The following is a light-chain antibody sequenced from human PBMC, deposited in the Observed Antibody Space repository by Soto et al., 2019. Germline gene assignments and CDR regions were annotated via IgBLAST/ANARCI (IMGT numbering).Light chain of an antibody. J-gene: IGKJ1*01. V-gene: IGKV4-1*01. CDR3: QQYYSTPWT. Sequence: DIVMTQSPDSLAVSLGERATINCKSSQSVLYSSHHKNYLAWYQQKPGQPPKLLIYWASTRESGVPDRFSGSGSGTDFTLTISSLQAEDVAVYYCQQYYSTPWTFGQGTKVEIK. CDR1: QSVLYSSHHKNY. CDR2: WAS.